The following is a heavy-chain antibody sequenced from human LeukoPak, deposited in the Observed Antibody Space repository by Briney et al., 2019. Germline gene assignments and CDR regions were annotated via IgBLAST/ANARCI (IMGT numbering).Heavy chain of an antibody. J-gene: IGHJ4*02. D-gene: IGHD2-15*01. Sequence: SETLSLTCTVSGGSMSSSRYYWGWIRQPPGKGLGWIGSIYYSGSTYYNPSLKSRVTISVDTSKNQFSLKLSSVTAADTAVYYCAGDTDCSGGGCYFDYWGQGTLVTVSS. CDR2: IYYSGST. CDR3: AGDTDCSGGGCYFDY. V-gene: IGHV4-39*02. CDR1: GGSMSSSRYY.